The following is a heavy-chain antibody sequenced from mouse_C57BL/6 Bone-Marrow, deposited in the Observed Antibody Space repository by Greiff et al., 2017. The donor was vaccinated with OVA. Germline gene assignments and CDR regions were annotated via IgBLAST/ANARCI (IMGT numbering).Heavy chain of an antibody. CDR3: ARLDCYYFDY. J-gene: IGHJ2*01. CDR2: IYPGDGDT. V-gene: IGHV1-82*01. Sequence: VKLQESGPELVKPGASVKISCKASGYAFSSSWMNWVKQRPGKGLEWIGRIYPGDGDTNYNGKFKGKATLTADKSSSTAYMQLSSLTSEDSAVYFCARLDCYYFDYWGQGTTLTVSS. CDR1: GYAFSSSW.